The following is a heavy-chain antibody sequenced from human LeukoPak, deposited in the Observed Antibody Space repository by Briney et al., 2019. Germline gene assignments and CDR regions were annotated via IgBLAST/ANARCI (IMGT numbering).Heavy chain of an antibody. V-gene: IGHV3-30*02. J-gene: IGHJ1*01. CDR3: ATRDATYYDFWSGYSLGYFQH. Sequence: GGSLRLSCAASGFTFSSYGMHWVRQAPGKGLEWVAFIRYDGSNKYYADSVKGRFTISRDNSKNTPYLQMNSLRAEDTAVYYCATRDATYYDFWSGYSLGYFQHWGQGTLVTVSS. CDR1: GFTFSSYG. D-gene: IGHD3-3*01. CDR2: IRYDGSNK.